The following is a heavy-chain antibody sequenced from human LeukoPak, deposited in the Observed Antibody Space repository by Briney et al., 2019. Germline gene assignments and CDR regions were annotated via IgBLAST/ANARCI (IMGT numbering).Heavy chain of an antibody. CDR3: AKDLNNSPY. J-gene: IGHJ4*02. CDR1: GFTFSYYA. Sequence: GGSLRLSCAASGFTFSYYAMHWVRQGPGKGLVWVSRINSDGSSTNYADSVKGRFTISRDNSKNTLFLQLNSLRAEDTALYFCAKDLNNSPYWGQGTLVTVSS. D-gene: IGHD4-23*01. CDR2: INSDGSST. V-gene: IGHV3-74*01.